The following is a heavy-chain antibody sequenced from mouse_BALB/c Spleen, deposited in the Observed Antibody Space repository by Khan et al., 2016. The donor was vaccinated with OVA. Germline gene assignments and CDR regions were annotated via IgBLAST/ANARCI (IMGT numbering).Heavy chain of an antibody. V-gene: IGHV9-3-1*01. CDR1: GHTFTKFG. Sequence: QIQLVQSGPEVKKPGETVKISCKASGHTFTKFGMNWVKQAPGKGLKWMGWINTYTGEPTYADDFNGRFAFSLETSASTAYLQINNLKNEETATNFWARPPYFSYVLDNWGQGTSVTVSS. D-gene: IGHD2-10*01. CDR3: ARPPYFSYVLDN. J-gene: IGHJ4*01. CDR2: INTYTGEP.